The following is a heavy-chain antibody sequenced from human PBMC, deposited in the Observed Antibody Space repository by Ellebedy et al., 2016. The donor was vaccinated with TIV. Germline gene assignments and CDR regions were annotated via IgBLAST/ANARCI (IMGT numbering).Heavy chain of an antibody. V-gene: IGHV3-23*01. J-gene: IGHJ4*02. CDR2: IVGSGGSR. CDR1: GFSFSSYA. D-gene: IGHD3-10*01. CDR3: ARDSGRRRSWDNDY. Sequence: PGGSLRLSCAASGFSFSSYAMSWVRQAPGKGLEWVSGIVGSGGSRYADSVKGRFTISRDNSKRTLDLQMSSLRAEDTAVYYCARDSGRRRSWDNDYWGQGTLVTVSS.